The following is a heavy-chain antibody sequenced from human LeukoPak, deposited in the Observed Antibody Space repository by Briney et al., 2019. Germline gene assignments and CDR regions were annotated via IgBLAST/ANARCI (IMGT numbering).Heavy chain of an antibody. CDR2: IYSGGNT. D-gene: IGHD2-15*01. V-gene: IGHV3-53*01. Sequence: GGSLRLSCAASGFTVSSNYMSWVRQAPGKGLEWVSVIYSGGNTYYADSVKGRFTISRDNSKNTLYLQMNNLRAEDTAVYYCARDLGRDSFDIWGQGTKVTVSS. J-gene: IGHJ3*02. CDR3: ARDLGRDSFDI. CDR1: GFTVSSNY.